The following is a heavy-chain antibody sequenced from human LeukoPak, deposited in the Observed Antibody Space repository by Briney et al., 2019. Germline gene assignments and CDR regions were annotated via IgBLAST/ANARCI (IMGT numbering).Heavy chain of an antibody. CDR1: GGSISSYY. CDR3: ARNGRGLGDGNWFDP. V-gene: IGHV4-59*01. D-gene: IGHD3-10*01. J-gene: IGHJ5*02. CDR2: IYYSGST. Sequence: SETLSLTCTVSGGSISSYYWGWIRQPPGKGLEWIGYIYYSGSTNYNPSLKSRVSISVDTSKNQLSLKLSSVTAADTAVYYCARNGRGLGDGNWFDPWGQGTLVTVSS.